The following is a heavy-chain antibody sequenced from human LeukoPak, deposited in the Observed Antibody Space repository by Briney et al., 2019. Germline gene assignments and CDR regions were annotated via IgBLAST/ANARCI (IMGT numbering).Heavy chain of an antibody. CDR1: GYTFIGYY. Sequence: VASVKVSCKASGYTFIGYYMHWVRQAPGQGLEWXXXXXPNSGGTKYAQKFQGRVTMTRDTSISTAYMELSRLRSDDTAVYYCARDFSEYDILTGVFDYWGQGTLVTVSS. D-gene: IGHD3-9*01. J-gene: IGHJ4*02. V-gene: IGHV1-2*02. CDR3: ARDFSEYDILTGVFDY. CDR2: XXPNSGGT.